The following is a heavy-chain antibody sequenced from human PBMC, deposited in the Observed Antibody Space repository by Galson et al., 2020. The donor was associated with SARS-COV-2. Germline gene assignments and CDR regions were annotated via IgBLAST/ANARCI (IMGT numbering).Heavy chain of an antibody. Sequence: RGSLRLSCAASGFRFRSYSMNWVRQAPGKGLEWVSYISGDSSTIYYAGSVKGRFTISRDNAKDSLSLQMNSLRAEDTAVYYCSSFDYGDHGGFDYWGQGTLVTVSS. J-gene: IGHJ4*02. CDR3: SSFDYGDHGGFDY. CDR2: ISGDSSTI. D-gene: IGHD4-17*01. V-gene: IGHV3-48*01. CDR1: GFRFRSYS.